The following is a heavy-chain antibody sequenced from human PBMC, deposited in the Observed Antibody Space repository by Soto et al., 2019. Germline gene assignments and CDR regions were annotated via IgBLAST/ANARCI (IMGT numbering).Heavy chain of an antibody. CDR2: ISGGGAAP. CDR3: ARLRASTWYLGGYLDY. CDR1: VFTGSNYA. Sequence: GGALRLSCEAPVFTGSNYAMSWVRQAPGKGLEWVSAISGGGAAPYYVDSVKGRFTISRDNIKITLYLQMNNLRAEDTAVYYCARLRASTWYLGGYLDYWGQGTLVTVSS. D-gene: IGHD6-13*01. V-gene: IGHV3-23*01. J-gene: IGHJ4*02.